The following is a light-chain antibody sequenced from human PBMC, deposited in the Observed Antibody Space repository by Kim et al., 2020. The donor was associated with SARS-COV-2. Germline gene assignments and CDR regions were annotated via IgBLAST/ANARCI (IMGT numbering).Light chain of an antibody. V-gene: IGKV3-15*01. CDR1: QSVSNN. CDR2: GAS. J-gene: IGKJ2*01. Sequence: VSPGERATLAGTASQSVSNNLAWYQQKPGQAPRLLIYGASTRATDIPARFSGSGSGTEFTLTITSLQSEDFAVYYCQQYNNWPPYTFGQGTKLEI. CDR3: QQYNNWPPYT.